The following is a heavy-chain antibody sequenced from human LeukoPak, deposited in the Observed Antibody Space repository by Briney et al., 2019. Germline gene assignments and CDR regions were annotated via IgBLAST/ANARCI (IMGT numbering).Heavy chain of an antibody. J-gene: IGHJ4*02. D-gene: IGHD2-21*02. V-gene: IGHV3-9*01. CDR1: GFTFDDYA. CDR2: INWNSGRI. Sequence: PGRSLRLSCAASGFTFDDYAMHWVRQAPGKGLEWVSGINWNSGRIGYADSVKGRFTISRDNAKNSLYLQMNSLRAEDTALYYCAKADCGGDCCIDYWGQGTLVTVSS. CDR3: AKADCGGDCCIDY.